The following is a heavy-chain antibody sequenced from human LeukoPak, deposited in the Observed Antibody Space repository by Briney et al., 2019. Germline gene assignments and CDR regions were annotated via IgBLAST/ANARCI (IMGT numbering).Heavy chain of an antibody. CDR1: GXTFSNAW. CDR3: TTVSFVYYDSRELDY. D-gene: IGHD3-22*01. V-gene: IGHV3-15*01. Sequence: NPGGSLRLSCAASGXTFSNAWMSWVRQAPGKGLEWVGRIRSKTDGGTTDYAAPVKGRFTISRDDSKNMLYLQMNSLKTEDTAVYYCTTVSFVYYDSRELDYWGQGTLVTVSS. CDR2: IRSKTDGGTT. J-gene: IGHJ4*02.